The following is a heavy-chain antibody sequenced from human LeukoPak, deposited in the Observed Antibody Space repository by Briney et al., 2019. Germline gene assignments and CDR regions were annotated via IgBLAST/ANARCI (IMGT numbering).Heavy chain of an antibody. CDR1: GFSLSTRGMC. V-gene: IGHV2-70*01. CDR3: ARLLGYCSGGSCYSYFDY. D-gene: IGHD2-15*01. CDR2: IDWDDDE. J-gene: IGHJ4*02. Sequence: SGPALLQPKPTLTLTLTFSGFSLSTRGMCVRWIRQPPGKALEWLTLIDWDDDEYYSTSLKTRLTISKATSKNQVVLTMTNMDPVDTATYYCARLLGYCSGGSCYSYFDYWGQGTLVTVSS.